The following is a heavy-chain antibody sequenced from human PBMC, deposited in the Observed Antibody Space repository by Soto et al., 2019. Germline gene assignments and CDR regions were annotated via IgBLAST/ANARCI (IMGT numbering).Heavy chain of an antibody. CDR2: IYYSGST. CDR1: GGSISSGGYY. CDR3: AREAGGYYGSGSYYPGGYGMDV. J-gene: IGHJ6*02. V-gene: IGHV4-31*03. D-gene: IGHD3-10*01. Sequence: SETLSLTCTVSGGSISSGGYYWSWIRQHPGKGLEWIGYIYYSGSTYYNPSLKSRVTISVDTSKNQFSLKLSSVTAADTAVYYCAREAGGYYGSGSYYPGGYGMDVWGQGTTVT.